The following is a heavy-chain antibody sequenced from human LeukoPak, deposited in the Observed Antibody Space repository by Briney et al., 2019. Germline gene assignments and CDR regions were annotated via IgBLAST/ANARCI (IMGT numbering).Heavy chain of an antibody. J-gene: IGHJ4*02. V-gene: IGHV3-23*01. CDR1: GFTFSSYW. CDR3: AKEGANQYYFDY. CDR2: ISGSGGST. D-gene: IGHD1-26*01. Sequence: GGSLRLSCAASGFTFSSYWMSWVRQAPGKGLEWVSAISGSGGSTYYADSVKGRFTISRDNSKNTLYLQMNILRAEDTAVYYCAKEGANQYYFDYWGQGTLVTVSS.